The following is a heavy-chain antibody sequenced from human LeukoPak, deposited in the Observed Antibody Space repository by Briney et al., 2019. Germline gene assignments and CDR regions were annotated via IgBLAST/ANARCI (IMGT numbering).Heavy chain of an antibody. V-gene: IGHV7-4-1*02. J-gene: IGHJ6*03. CDR1: GYTFTSYA. Sequence: ASVKVSCKASGYTFTSYAMNWVRQAPGQGLEWMGWINTNTGNPTYAQGFTGRFAFSLDTSVSTAYLQISSLKAEDTAVYYCARADYWHYYYYMDVWGKGTTVTVSS. CDR3: ARADYWHYYYYMDV. CDR2: INTNTGNP. D-gene: IGHD2-8*02.